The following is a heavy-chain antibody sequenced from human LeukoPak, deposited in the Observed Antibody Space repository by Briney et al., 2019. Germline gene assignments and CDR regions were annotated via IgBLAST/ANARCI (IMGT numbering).Heavy chain of an antibody. Sequence: PGGSLRLSCAASGFTFSSYSMNWVRQAPGKGLEWVSYISSSSSTIYYADSVKGRFTISRDNAKNSLYPQMNSLRAEDTAVYYCARDPRYSYGYFDYWGQGTLVTVSS. CDR2: ISSSSSTI. D-gene: IGHD5-18*01. CDR3: ARDPRYSYGYFDY. V-gene: IGHV3-48*04. J-gene: IGHJ4*02. CDR1: GFTFSSYS.